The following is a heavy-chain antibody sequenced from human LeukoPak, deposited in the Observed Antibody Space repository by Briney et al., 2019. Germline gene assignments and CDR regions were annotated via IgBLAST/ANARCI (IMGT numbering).Heavy chain of an antibody. V-gene: IGHV4-34*01. Sequence: SETLPLTCAVYGGSFSGYYWSWIRQPPGKGLEWIGEINHSGSTNYNPSLKSRVTISVDTSKNQFSLKLSSVTAADTAIYYCARGKKPGVAVAGTGYFFDPWGQGTLVIVSS. CDR2: INHSGST. CDR1: GGSFSGYY. D-gene: IGHD6-19*01. J-gene: IGHJ5*02. CDR3: ARGKKPGVAVAGTGYFFDP.